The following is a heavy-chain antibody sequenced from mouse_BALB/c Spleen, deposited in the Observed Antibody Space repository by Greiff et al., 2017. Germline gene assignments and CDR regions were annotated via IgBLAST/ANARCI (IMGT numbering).Heavy chain of an antibody. Sequence: VQLKESGGDLVKPGGSLKLSCAASGFTFSSYGMSWVRQTPDKRLEWVATISSGGSYTYYPDSVKGRFTISRDNAKNTLYLQMSSLKSEDTAMYYCARRYRDAMDYWGQGTSVTVSS. V-gene: IGHV5-6*01. J-gene: IGHJ4*01. CDR3: ARRYRDAMDY. CDR2: ISSGGSYT. D-gene: IGHD2-12*01. CDR1: GFTFSSYG.